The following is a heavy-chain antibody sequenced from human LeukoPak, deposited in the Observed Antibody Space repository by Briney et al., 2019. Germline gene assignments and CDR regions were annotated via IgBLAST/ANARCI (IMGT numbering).Heavy chain of an antibody. V-gene: IGHV5-51*01. D-gene: IGHD3-22*01. Sequence: GESLKIFSKGSGYSFYNDWIGWVRQVPGKRLEGMGIIYPADSGTSYNVSFQGQVTISADRYINTAYLQWSSLKASDIAMYYCARLKTVYYDSSGYSYSDYWGQGTLVTVST. CDR1: GYSFYNDW. CDR2: IYPADSGT. J-gene: IGHJ4*02. CDR3: ARLKTVYYDSSGYSYSDY.